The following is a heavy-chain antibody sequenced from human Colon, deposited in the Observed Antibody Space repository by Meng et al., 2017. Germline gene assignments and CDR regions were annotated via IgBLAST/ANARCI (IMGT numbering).Heavy chain of an antibody. D-gene: IGHD3-22*01. CDR1: GDSVSSNSSA. J-gene: IGHJ4*02. Sequence: HVQLQQVCPGLVKPSQTLSLTCAIAGDSVSSNSSAWNWSRQSPSRGLEWLGRTYYRSKWYNDYAVSVKSRITMNPDTSKNQFSLQLNSVTPEDTAVYYCARDSSSSAYSPFDYWGQGTLVTVSS. CDR2: TYYRSKWYN. CDR3: ARDSSSSAYSPFDY. V-gene: IGHV6-1*01.